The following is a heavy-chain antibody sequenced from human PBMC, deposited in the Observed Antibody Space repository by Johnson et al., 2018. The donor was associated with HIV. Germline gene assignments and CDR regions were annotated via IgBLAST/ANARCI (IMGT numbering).Heavy chain of an antibody. J-gene: IGHJ3*02. CDR3: ARDPSTAAADSKDSFDI. D-gene: IGHD6-13*01. V-gene: IGHV3-30*14. CDR1: GFTFSNYP. Sequence: QVQLVESGGGVVRPGRSLRLSCAASGFTFSNYPMHWVRQAPGKGLEWVAVISFDGSNKYYTDSVTGRLTISRENSKNTLFLQMNSLRAEDTAVYFCARDPSTAAADSKDSFDIWGQGTMVTVSS. CDR2: ISFDGSNK.